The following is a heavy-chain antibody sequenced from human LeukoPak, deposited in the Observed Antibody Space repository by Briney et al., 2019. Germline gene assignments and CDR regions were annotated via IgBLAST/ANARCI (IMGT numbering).Heavy chain of an antibody. CDR1: GFTFSSYS. Sequence: GGSLRLSCAASGFTFSSYSMNWVRQAPGKGLEWVAVISYDGSNKYYADSVKGRFTISRDNSKNTLDLQMNSLRAEDTAVYYCARDSPHYYDSSGYYSYGAFDIWGQGTMVTVSS. CDR3: ARDSPHYYDSSGYYSYGAFDI. CDR2: ISYDGSNK. J-gene: IGHJ3*02. D-gene: IGHD3-22*01. V-gene: IGHV3-30*03.